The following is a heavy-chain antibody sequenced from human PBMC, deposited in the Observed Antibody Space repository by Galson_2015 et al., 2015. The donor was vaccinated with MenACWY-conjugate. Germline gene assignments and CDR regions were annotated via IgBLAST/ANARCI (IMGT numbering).Heavy chain of an antibody. CDR2: VSYSGST. Sequence: ETLSLTCTVSGGSIRSYYWNWIRQPPGKGLEWIGHVSYSGSTNYNPSLKSRVSIVLDTSKNQFSLRLSSVTAADTAMYYCARDYGGSGSYHQYYYGMDVWGQGTTVTVSS. CDR3: ARDYGGSGSYHQYYYGMDV. J-gene: IGHJ6*02. V-gene: IGHV4-59*01. CDR1: GGSIRSYY. D-gene: IGHD3-10*01.